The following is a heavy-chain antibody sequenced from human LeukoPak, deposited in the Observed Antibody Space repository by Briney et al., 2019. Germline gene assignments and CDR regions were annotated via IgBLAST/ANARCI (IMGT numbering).Heavy chain of an antibody. CDR3: ANSGTVRRTFDY. V-gene: IGHV3-23*01. Sequence: GGSLRLSCAASGFTFSSYAMSWVRQAPGKGLEWVSAISGSGGSTYYADSVKGRFTISRDNSKNTLYLQMNRLRAEDTAVYYCANSGTVRRTFDYWGQGTLVTVSS. CDR1: GFTFSSYA. CDR2: ISGSGGST. D-gene: IGHD3-10*01. J-gene: IGHJ4*02.